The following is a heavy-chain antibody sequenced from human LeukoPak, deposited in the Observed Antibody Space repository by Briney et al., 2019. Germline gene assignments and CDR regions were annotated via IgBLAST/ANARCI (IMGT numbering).Heavy chain of an antibody. CDR2: INPNSGGT. CDR1: GYSFTGYY. CDR3: ARDTLGYSSGWPDY. D-gene: IGHD6-19*01. V-gene: IGHV1-2*02. J-gene: IGHJ4*02. Sequence: ASVKVSCKASGYSFTGYYMHWVRQAPGQGLEWMGWINPNSGGTNYAQKFQGRVTMTRDTSISTAYMELSRLRSDDTAVYYCARDTLGYSSGWPDYWGQGTLVTVSS.